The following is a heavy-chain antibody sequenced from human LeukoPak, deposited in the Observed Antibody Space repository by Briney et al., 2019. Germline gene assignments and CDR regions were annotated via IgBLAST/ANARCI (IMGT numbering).Heavy chain of an antibody. CDR3: ARLLVRGNTEDY. CDR1: GFTVSSNS. D-gene: IGHD3-10*01. J-gene: IGHJ4*02. CDR2: IYSDNT. V-gene: IGHV3-53*01. Sequence: GGSLRLSRTVSGFTVSSNSMSWVRQAPGKGLEWVSFIYSDNTHYSDSVKGRFTISRDNSKNTLYLQMNSLKASDTAMYYCARLLVRGNTEDYWGQGTLVTVSS.